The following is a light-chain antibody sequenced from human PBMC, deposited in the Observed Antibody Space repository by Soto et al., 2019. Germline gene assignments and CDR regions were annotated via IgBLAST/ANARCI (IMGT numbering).Light chain of an antibody. Sequence: IVMTQSPVTLSVSPGERATLSCRASQSVSSNLAWYQQKLGQAPRLLIYGASTRATGIPARFSGSGSGTAFTLTISSLQHEEFAVYYCQQYNNWPPLTFGGGTKVEIK. J-gene: IGKJ4*01. CDR2: GAS. CDR1: QSVSSN. CDR3: QQYNNWPPLT. V-gene: IGKV3-15*01.